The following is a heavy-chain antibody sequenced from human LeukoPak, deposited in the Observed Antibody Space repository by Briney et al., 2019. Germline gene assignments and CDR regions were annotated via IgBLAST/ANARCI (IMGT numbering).Heavy chain of an antibody. CDR1: EFTFSNYA. CDR3: ARDAHAFNM. J-gene: IGHJ3*02. Sequence: GRSLRLSCAASEFTFSNYAMHWVRQAPGKGLECMAFISNDGSSIWYADSVKGRFTISRDNSKNTVSLQMNSLRAEDTAVYYCARDAHAFNMWGQGTMVTVSS. CDR2: ISNDGSSI. V-gene: IGHV3-30-3*01.